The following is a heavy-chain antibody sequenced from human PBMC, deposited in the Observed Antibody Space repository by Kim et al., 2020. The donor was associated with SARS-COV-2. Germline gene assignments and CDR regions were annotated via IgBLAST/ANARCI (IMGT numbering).Heavy chain of an antibody. D-gene: IGHD2-21*02. CDR3: AREANPYCGGDCYPDPRSKGWFDP. J-gene: IGHJ5*02. CDR1: GGTFSSYA. V-gene: IGHV1-69*13. CDR2: IIPIFGTA. Sequence: SVKVSCKASGGTFSSYAISWVRQAPGQGLEWMGGIIPIFGTANYAQKFQGRVTITADESTSTAYMELSSLRSEDTAVYYCAREANPYCGGDCYPDPRSKGWFDPWGQGTLVTVSS.